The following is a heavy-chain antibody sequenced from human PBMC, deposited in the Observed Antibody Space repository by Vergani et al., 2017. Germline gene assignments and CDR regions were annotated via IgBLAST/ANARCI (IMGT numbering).Heavy chain of an antibody. D-gene: IGHD7-27*01. J-gene: IGHJ5*02. Sequence: QVQLQESGPGLVKPSQTLSLTCTVSGGSISSGNYYWNWIRQPAGKGLEWIGRIYTSGCANYNPSLKSRVTISVDTSKNQFSLKLSAVTAADTAVYYCAGGRLGMSGWFDPWGQGILVTVSS. CDR1: GGSISSGNYY. CDR2: IYTSGCA. V-gene: IGHV4-61*02. CDR3: AGGRLGMSGWFDP.